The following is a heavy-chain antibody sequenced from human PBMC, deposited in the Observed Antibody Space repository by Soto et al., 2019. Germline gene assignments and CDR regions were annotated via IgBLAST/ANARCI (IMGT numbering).Heavy chain of an antibody. Sequence: ASVKVSCKASGYTFTSYGISWVRQAPGQGLEWMGWINAYNGNTNYAQKLQGRVTMTTDTSTSTAYMELRSLRSDDTAVYYCARVFWEQLVNGCFGPWGQGTLVTVSS. V-gene: IGHV1-18*01. D-gene: IGHD6-13*01. CDR2: INAYNGNT. J-gene: IGHJ5*02. CDR1: GYTFTSYG. CDR3: ARVFWEQLVNGCFGP.